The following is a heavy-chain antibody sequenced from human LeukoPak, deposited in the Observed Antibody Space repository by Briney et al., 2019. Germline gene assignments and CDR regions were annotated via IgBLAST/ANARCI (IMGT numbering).Heavy chain of an antibody. J-gene: IGHJ4*02. D-gene: IGHD3-3*01. V-gene: IGHV3-30*02. CDR3: ANFITIFGNFDY. Sequence: GGSLRLSCAASGFTFSSYGMHWVRQAPGKGLEWVAFIRYDGSNKYYADSVKGRFTISRDNSKNTLYLQMNSLRAEDTAVYYCANFITIFGNFDYWGQGTLVTVSS. CDR2: IRYDGSNK. CDR1: GFTFSSYG.